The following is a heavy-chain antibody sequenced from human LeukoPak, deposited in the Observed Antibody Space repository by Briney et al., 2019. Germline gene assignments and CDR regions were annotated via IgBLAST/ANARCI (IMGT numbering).Heavy chain of an antibody. Sequence: SETLSLTCAVYGGSFSGYYWSWIRQPPGKGLEWIGEINHSGSTNYNPSLKSGVTISVDTSKNQFSLKLSSVTAADKAVYYCATDRGHVLRYCRRSWFDPWGQGTLVTVSS. V-gene: IGHV4-34*01. D-gene: IGHD3-9*01. CDR3: ATDRGHVLRYCRRSWFDP. CDR1: GGSFSGYY. CDR2: INHSGST. J-gene: IGHJ5*02.